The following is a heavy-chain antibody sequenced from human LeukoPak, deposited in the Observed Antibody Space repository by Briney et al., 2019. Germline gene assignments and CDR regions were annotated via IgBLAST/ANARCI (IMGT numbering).Heavy chain of an antibody. CDR3: ARTYCTSTSCYRSAFDI. CDR2: INHSGST. V-gene: IGHV4-34*01. J-gene: IGHJ3*02. Sequence: SETLSLTCAVYGGPLSGYYWSWIRQPPGKGLEWIGDINHSGSTNYNTSLKSRVTISLDPSKNQFALKMRSVTAADTAVYYCARTYCTSTSCYRSAFDIWGQGTMVTVSS. CDR1: GGPLSGYY. D-gene: IGHD2-2*02.